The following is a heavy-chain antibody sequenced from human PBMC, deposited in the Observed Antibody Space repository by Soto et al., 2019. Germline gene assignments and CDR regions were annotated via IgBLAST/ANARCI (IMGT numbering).Heavy chain of an antibody. Sequence: GGSLRLSCAASGFTFSSYAMSWVRQAPGKGLEWVSAISCSGGSTYYADSLKGRFTISRDNSKNTLYLQMNSLRAEDTAVYYCAKGEAWSSNYGMDVWGQGTTVTVSS. D-gene: IGHD2-2*01. CDR1: GFTFSSYA. V-gene: IGHV3-23*01. CDR2: ISCSGGST. J-gene: IGHJ6*02. CDR3: AKGEAWSSNYGMDV.